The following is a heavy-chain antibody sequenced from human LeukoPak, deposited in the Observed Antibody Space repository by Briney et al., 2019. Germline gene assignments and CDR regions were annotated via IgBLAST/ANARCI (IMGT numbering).Heavy chain of an antibody. CDR2: ISSDGGST. Sequence: GGSLRLSCTASGFTFNSYVMYWVRQAPGKGLEYVSAISSDGGSTYYANSVKGRFTVSRDNSKNTLYLQMGSLRVDDMAVYYCAREAMRRNFDPWGQGTLVTVSS. V-gene: IGHV3-64*01. CDR1: GFTFNSYV. CDR3: AREAMRRNFDP. D-gene: IGHD1-1*01. J-gene: IGHJ5*02.